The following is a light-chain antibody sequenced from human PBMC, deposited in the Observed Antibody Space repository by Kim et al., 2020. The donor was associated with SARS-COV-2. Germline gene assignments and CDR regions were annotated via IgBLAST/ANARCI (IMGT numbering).Light chain of an antibody. CDR1: SLRIYS. CDR2: GEN. CDR3: SSRDSSGDHWV. V-gene: IGLV3-19*01. J-gene: IGLJ3*02. Sequence: SELTQDPAVSVALGQTVRITCQGASLRIYSASWYQQKPGQAPVLVIYGENSRPSGIADRFSGSNSGHAVSLTITGAQAEDEADYYCSSRDSSGDHWVFGGGTQLTVL.